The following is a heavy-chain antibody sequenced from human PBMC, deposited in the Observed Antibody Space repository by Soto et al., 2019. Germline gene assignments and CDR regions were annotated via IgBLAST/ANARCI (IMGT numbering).Heavy chain of an antibody. V-gene: IGHV4-4*02. CDR3: ARAVGYCSGGSCHGLDY. J-gene: IGHJ4*02. Sequence: QVQLQESGPGLVRPSGTLALTCAVSGGSISSSNWWNWVRQPPGKGLEWIGEIYHSGATNYNPSLNSRVTIAVDKSKNQFSLTLSSVTAAETAVYYCARAVGYCSGGSCHGLDYWGQGTLVTVSS. D-gene: IGHD2-15*01. CDR1: GGSISSSNW. CDR2: IYHSGAT.